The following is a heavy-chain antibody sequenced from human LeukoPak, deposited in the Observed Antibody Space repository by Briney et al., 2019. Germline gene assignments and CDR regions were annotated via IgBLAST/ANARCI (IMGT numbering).Heavy chain of an antibody. CDR3: ARGRHYYDSSGYGY. D-gene: IGHD3-22*01. J-gene: IGHJ4*02. CDR1: GGSFSGYY. CDR2: INHSGST. V-gene: IGHV4-34*01. Sequence: SETLSLTCAVYGGSFSGYYWSWIRQPPGKGLEWIGEINHSGSTNYNPSLKSRVTISVDTSKNQFSLKLSSVTAADTAVYYCARGRHYYDSSGYGYWGQGTLVTVSS.